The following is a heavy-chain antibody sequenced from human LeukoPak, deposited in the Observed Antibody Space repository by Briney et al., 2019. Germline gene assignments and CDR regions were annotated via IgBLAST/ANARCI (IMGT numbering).Heavy chain of an antibody. Sequence: GGSLRLSCAASGFTFSSYGMHWVRQAPGKGLEWVSGISWNSGSIGYADSVKGRFTISRDNAKNSLYLQMNSLRAEDTALYYCATQPQWLNESYWGQGTLVTVSS. V-gene: IGHV3-9*01. CDR3: ATQPQWLNESY. CDR1: GFTFSSYG. CDR2: ISWNSGSI. D-gene: IGHD6-19*01. J-gene: IGHJ4*02.